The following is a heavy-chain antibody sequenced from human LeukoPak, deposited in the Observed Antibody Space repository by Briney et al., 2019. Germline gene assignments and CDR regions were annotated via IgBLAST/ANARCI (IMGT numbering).Heavy chain of an antibody. D-gene: IGHD5-12*01. CDR1: GFTFSSYT. CDR3: ARDRPNTGYDFDY. CDR2: ITSSSSSI. J-gene: IGHJ4*02. Sequence: GGSLRLSCAASGFTFSSYTMNWVRQAPGKGLEWLSYITSSSSSIFYADSVKGRFTISRDNAKNSLYLQMNSLRDDDTAVYYCARDRPNTGYDFDYWGQGALVTVSS. V-gene: IGHV3-48*02.